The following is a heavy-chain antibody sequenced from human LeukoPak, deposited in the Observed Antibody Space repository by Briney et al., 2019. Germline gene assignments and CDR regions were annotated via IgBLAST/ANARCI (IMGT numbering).Heavy chain of an antibody. J-gene: IGHJ4*02. V-gene: IGHV1-3*04. CDR2: INTGNGNT. D-gene: IGHD2-21*02. CDR1: GYTFTSYA. CDR3: AREWPNDCYWDY. Sequence: GASVKVSCKASGYTFTSYAMHWVRQAPGQRLEWMGWINTGNGNTKYSQKFQGRVTITRDTSASTAYMELSSLRSEDTAVYYCAREWPNDCYWDYWGQGTLVTVSS.